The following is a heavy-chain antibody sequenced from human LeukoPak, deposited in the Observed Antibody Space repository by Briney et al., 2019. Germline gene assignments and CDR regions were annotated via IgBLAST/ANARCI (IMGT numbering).Heavy chain of an antibody. CDR3: AKGGDGYNYPSRMDF. Sequence: GGSLRLSCAASGFTFSDYYMSWIRQAPGKGLEWVSYISSSGSTIYYADSVKGRFTISRDNSRNTLYLQMHSLRADDTAVYYCAKGGDGYNYPSRMDFWGQGTLVTVSS. CDR2: ISSSGSTI. D-gene: IGHD5-24*01. J-gene: IGHJ4*02. CDR1: GFTFSDYY. V-gene: IGHV3-11*01.